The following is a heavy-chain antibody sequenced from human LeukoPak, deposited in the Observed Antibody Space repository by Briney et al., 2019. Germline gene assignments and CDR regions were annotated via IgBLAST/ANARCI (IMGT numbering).Heavy chain of an antibody. CDR2: IYYSGST. J-gene: IGHJ5*02. V-gene: IGHV4-4*02. CDR3: ARAGPGYCSGGSCYWFDP. Sequence: PSGTLSPTCAVSGGSISSSNWWSWVRQPPGKGLEWIGYIYYSGSTYYNPSLKSRVTISVDTSKNQFSLKLSSVTAADTAVYYCARAGPGYCSGGSCYWFDPWGQGTLVTVSS. D-gene: IGHD2-15*01. CDR1: GGSISSSNW.